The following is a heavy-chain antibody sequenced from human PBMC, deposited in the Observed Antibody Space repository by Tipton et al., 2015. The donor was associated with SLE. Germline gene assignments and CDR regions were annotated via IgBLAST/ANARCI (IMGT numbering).Heavy chain of an antibody. J-gene: IGHJ6*03. CDR3: ARVQGNYYYYMDV. CDR1: GVSISTSTSY. Sequence: TLSLTCTVSGVSISTSTSYWGYWAWIRQPPGKGLEWIGSIYYSGNTHYNSSLKSRLTISVDTSKNQFSLNLSSVTAADTAVYYCARVQGNYYYYMDVWGEGTTVTVS. V-gene: IGHV4-39*07. CDR2: IYYSGNT. D-gene: IGHD3-10*01.